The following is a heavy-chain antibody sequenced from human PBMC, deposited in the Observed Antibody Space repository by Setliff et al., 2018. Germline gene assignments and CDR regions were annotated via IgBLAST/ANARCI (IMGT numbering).Heavy chain of an antibody. CDR1: GYSFTSHW. CDR3: ARLPSTGSGFFQH. CDR2: IFPGDSEA. Sequence: PGESLKISCSTSGYSFTSHWIGWVRQMPGKGPEWVGLIFPGDSEARYSPSFQGQITMSVDTASNTAYLGWRSLKASDTALYYCARLPSTGSGFFQHWGRGTLVTVSS. J-gene: IGHJ1*01. D-gene: IGHD3-10*01. V-gene: IGHV5-51*01.